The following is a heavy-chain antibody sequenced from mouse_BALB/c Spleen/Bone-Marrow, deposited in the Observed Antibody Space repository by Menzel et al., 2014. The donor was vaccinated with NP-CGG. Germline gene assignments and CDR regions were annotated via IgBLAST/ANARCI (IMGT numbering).Heavy chain of an antibody. D-gene: IGHD3-3*01. CDR2: ISNGGGST. CDR1: GFTFSSYT. J-gene: IGHJ3*01. CDR3: ARRAGAY. Sequence: EVQVVESGGGLVQPGESLKLSCAASGFTFSSYTMSWVRQTPEKRLEWVAYISNGGGSTYYPDTVKGRFTISRDNAKNTLYLQMSSLKSEDTAMYYCARRAGAYWGQGTLVTVSA. V-gene: IGHV5-12-2*01.